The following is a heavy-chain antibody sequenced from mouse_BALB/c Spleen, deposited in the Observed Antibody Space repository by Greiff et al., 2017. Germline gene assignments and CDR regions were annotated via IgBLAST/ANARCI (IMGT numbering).Heavy chain of an antibody. Sequence: QVQLQQFGAELMKPGASAKISCKATGYTFSSYWIERVKQSSGHGFEWIGEILPGSGSTNYNEKFKGKATFTADTSSNTAYMQLSSLTSEDSAVYCCARSHYDYDIAYWGQGTLVTVSA. D-gene: IGHD2-4*01. CDR1: GYTFSSYW. J-gene: IGHJ3*01. CDR3: ARSHYDYDIAY. V-gene: IGHV1-9*01. CDR2: ILPGSGST.